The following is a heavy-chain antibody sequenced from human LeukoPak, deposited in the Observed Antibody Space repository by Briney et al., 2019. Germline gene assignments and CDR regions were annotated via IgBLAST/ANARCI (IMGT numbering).Heavy chain of an antibody. V-gene: IGHV1-2*02. J-gene: IGHJ3*02. D-gene: IGHD1-26*01. CDR1: GYSFSGYF. CDR2: INPNSGGT. Sequence: ASVKVSCKASGYSFSGYFMHWVRQAPGQGLEWMGWINPNSGGTNNAQKFQGRVTMTRDTSISTAFMELSRLRSDDTAVYYCARVVTVGARTPLVALDIWGQGTMVTVSS. CDR3: ARVVTVGARTPLVALDI.